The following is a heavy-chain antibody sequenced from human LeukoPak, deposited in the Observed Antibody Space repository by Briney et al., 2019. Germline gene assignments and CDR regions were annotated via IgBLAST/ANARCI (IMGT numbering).Heavy chain of an antibody. CDR3: ARENSNSWYLDY. CDR1: GGSISTYY. V-gene: IGHV4-59*01. Sequence: SETLSLTCTVSGGSISTYYWSWIRQPPGKGLEWIGYIYNSGSTNYNPSLKSRVTISVDTSRNQFSLKLSSVTAADTAVYYCARENSNSWYLDYWGQGTRVTVSS. D-gene: IGHD6-13*01. J-gene: IGHJ4*02. CDR2: IYNSGST.